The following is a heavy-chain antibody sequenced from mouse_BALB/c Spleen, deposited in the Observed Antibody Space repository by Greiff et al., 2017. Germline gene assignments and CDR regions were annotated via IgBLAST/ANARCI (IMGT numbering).Heavy chain of an antibody. Sequence: QVQLQQPGAELVKPGTSVKLSCKASGYNFTSYWINWVKLRPGQGLEWIGDIYPGSGSTNYNEKFKSKATLTVDTSSSTAYMQLSSLASEDSALYYCARSDYGNYWFAYWGQGTLVTVSA. V-gene: IGHV1-55*01. CDR3: ARSDYGNYWFAY. J-gene: IGHJ3*01. D-gene: IGHD2-1*01. CDR1: GYNFTSYW. CDR2: IYPGSGST.